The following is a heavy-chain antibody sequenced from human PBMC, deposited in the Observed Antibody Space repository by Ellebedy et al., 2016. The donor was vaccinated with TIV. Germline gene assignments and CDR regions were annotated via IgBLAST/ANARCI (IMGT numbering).Heavy chain of an antibody. CDR2: ISVYTGNT. V-gene: IGHV1-18*01. J-gene: IGHJ4*02. Sequence: AASVKVSCKAFGYTFTSYGISWVQQAPGQGPEWMGWISVYTGNTKYGQRVQGRVTMTTDTSTTTAYMELRSLTSDDTAVYYCGRVVSDYIWGSYRLDYWGQGTLVTVSS. D-gene: IGHD3-16*02. CDR3: GRVVSDYIWGSYRLDY. CDR1: GYTFTSYG.